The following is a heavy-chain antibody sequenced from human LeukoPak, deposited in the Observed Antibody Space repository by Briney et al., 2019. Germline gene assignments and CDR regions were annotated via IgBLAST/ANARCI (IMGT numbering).Heavy chain of an antibody. V-gene: IGHV4-59*01. D-gene: IGHD3-22*01. CDR2: IYYSGST. CDR3: ASLSYDSSGYYYYY. J-gene: IGHJ4*02. Sequence: SETLSLTCTVSGGSISNYYWSWIRRPPGKGLEWIGYIYYSGSTNYNPSLKSRVTISVDTSKNQFSLKLSSVTAADTAVYYCASLSYDSSGYYYYYWGQGTLVTVSS. CDR1: GGSISNYY.